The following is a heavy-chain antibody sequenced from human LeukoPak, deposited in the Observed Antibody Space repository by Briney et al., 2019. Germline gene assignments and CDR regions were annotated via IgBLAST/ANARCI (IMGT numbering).Heavy chain of an antibody. CDR2: INHSGNT. CDR3: ARTTPRGARTIDY. Sequence: GSLRLSCAASGFTFSSYEMNWVRQPPGKGLEWIGEINHSGNTNYNPSLKSRVTISIDTSKNQFSLKLSSVTAADTAVYYCARTTPRGARTIDYWGQGTLVTVSS. D-gene: IGHD1-26*01. J-gene: IGHJ4*02. V-gene: IGHV4-34*01. CDR1: GFTFSSYE.